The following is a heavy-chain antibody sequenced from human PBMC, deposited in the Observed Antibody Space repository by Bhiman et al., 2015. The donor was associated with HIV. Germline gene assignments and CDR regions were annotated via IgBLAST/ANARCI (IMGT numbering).Heavy chain of an antibody. CDR1: GFTFDDYG. D-gene: IGHD3-22*01. CDR2: INWNGGST. CDR3: ARPYYYDSGGYSAGLRY. J-gene: IGHJ4*02. V-gene: IGHV3-20*04. Sequence: EVQLVESGGGVLRPGGSLRLSCAASGFTFDDYGMSWVRQAPGKGLEWVSGINWNGGSTGYADSVKGRFTISRDNAKSSLYLQMNSLRAEDTAFYYCARPYYYDSGGYSAGLRYWGQGTLVTVSS.